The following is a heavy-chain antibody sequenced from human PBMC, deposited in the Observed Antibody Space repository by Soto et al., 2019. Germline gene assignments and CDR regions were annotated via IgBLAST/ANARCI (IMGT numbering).Heavy chain of an antibody. CDR2: IYYSGST. CDR1: GGSISSGGYY. Sequence: SETLSLTCTVSGGSISSGGYYWSWIRQHPGKGLEWIGYIYYSGSTYYNPSLKSRVTISVDTSKNQFSLKLSSVTAADTAVYYCARDRSDFWSGYYYFDYWGQGTLVTVS. CDR3: ARDRSDFWSGYYYFDY. V-gene: IGHV4-31*03. J-gene: IGHJ4*02. D-gene: IGHD3-3*01.